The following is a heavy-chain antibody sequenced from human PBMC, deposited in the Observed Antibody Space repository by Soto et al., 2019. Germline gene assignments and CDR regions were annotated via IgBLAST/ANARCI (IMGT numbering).Heavy chain of an antibody. CDR1: GFTFSSYE. CDR3: ARHDSGGSCYGCAFDI. D-gene: IGHD2-15*01. CDR2: ISSSGSTI. Sequence: PGGSLRLSCAASGFTFSSYEMNWVRQAPGKGLEWVSYISSSGSTIYYADSVKGSLTISRDNAKNSLYLQMNSLRAEDTAVYYCARHDSGGSCYGCAFDIWGQGTMVTVSS. V-gene: IGHV3-48*03. J-gene: IGHJ3*02.